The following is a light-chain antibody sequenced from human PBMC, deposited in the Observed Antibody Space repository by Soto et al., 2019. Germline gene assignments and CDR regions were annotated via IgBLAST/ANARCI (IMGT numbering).Light chain of an antibody. J-gene: IGKJ3*01. V-gene: IGKV3-20*01. CDR3: QQYGSSLLFT. CDR2: GAS. CDR1: QSVSSSY. Sequence: EIVLTQSPGTLSLSPGERATLSCRASQSVSSSYLAWYQQKPGQAPRLLIYGASSRATDIPDRFSGSGSGTDVTLTSSRLELEDSAVYSCQQYGSSLLFTFGPGTKVDIK.